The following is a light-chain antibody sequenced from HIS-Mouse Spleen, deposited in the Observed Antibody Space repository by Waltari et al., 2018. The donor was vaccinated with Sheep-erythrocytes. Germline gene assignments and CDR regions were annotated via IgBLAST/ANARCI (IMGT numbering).Light chain of an antibody. CDR3: QQYGSSLRT. Sequence: EIVLTQSPGTLSLSPGERATLSCRASQSVRSSYLAWYQQKPGQAPRLRIYGASSRATGIPDRFSGSGSGTDFTLTISRLEPEDFAVYYCQQYGSSLRTFGQGTKVEIK. CDR1: QSVRSSY. CDR2: GAS. J-gene: IGKJ1*01. V-gene: IGKV3-20*01.